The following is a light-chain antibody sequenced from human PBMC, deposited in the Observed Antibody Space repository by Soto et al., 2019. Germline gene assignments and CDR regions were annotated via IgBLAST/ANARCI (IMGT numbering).Light chain of an antibody. Sequence: QTVVTQEPSFSVSPGRTVTLTCGLSSASVSTSFYPRWYQQTPGQAPRTLIYNTNGRSSGVPDRFSGSILGNKAALTITGAQADDESDYYCVLYMGSGIWVFGGGTKLTVL. CDR3: VLYMGSGIWV. CDR2: NTN. CDR1: SASVSTSFY. J-gene: IGLJ3*02. V-gene: IGLV8-61*01.